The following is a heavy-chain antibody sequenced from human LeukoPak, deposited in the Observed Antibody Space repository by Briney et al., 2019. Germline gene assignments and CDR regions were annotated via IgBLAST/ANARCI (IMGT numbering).Heavy chain of an antibody. CDR1: GFTFSSYG. CDR3: AKDPYYYGSGSYYNGSY. J-gene: IGHJ4*02. Sequence: GGSLRLSCAASGFTFSSYGMHWVRQAPGKGLEWVAVISYDGSNKYYADSVKGRFTISRDNSKNTLYLQMNSLRAEDTAVYYCAKDPYYYGSGSYYNGSYWGQGTLVTVS. D-gene: IGHD3-10*01. CDR2: ISYDGSNK. V-gene: IGHV3-30*18.